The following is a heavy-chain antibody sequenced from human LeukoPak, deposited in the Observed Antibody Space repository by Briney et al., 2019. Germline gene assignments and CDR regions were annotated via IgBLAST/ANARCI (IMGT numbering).Heavy chain of an antibody. Sequence: SETLSLTCAVYGGSFSGYYWSWIRQPPGKGLEWIGEINHSGSTNYNPSLKSRVTISVDTSKNQFSLKLSSATAADTAVYYCARDYYDSSGHDYWGQGTLVTVSS. J-gene: IGHJ4*02. D-gene: IGHD3-22*01. CDR2: INHSGST. V-gene: IGHV4-34*01. CDR3: ARDYYDSSGHDY. CDR1: GGSFSGYY.